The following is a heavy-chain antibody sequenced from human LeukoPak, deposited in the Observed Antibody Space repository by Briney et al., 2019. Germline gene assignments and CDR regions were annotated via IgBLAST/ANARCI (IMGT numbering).Heavy chain of an antibody. Sequence: GGSLRLSCAASGFTFSSYWMTWVRQAPGKGLEWVANIKEDGSEKYYVDAVQGRFTISRDNAKNSLYLQMNSLRAEDTAVYYCARSKLVVAGNYFDYWGQGTLVTVSS. J-gene: IGHJ4*02. CDR1: GFTFSSYW. CDR3: ARSKLVVAGNYFDY. V-gene: IGHV3-7*01. CDR2: IKEDGSEK. D-gene: IGHD6-19*01.